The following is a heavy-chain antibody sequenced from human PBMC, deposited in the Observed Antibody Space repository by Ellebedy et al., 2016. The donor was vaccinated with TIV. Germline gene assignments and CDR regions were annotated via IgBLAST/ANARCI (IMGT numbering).Heavy chain of an antibody. J-gene: IGHJ6*02. Sequence: SVKVSCKASGGTFSSYAITWVRQAPGQGLEWMGGIIPLYGASNYAQKFQGRVTITADESTSTAYMELSSLRSDDTAVYYCARVGSGTSDYPYYYSLDVWGQGTTVIVSS. CDR3: ARVGSGTSDYPYYYSLDV. CDR1: GGTFSSYA. V-gene: IGHV1-69*13. CDR2: IIPLYGAS. D-gene: IGHD3-10*01.